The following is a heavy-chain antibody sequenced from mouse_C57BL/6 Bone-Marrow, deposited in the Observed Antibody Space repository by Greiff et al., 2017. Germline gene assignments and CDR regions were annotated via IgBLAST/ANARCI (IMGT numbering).Heavy chain of an antibody. CDR3: ARLGGAWFAY. CDR1: GYTFTSYG. Sequence: QVQLQQSGAELARPGASVKLSCKASGYTFTSYGISWVKQRTGQGLEWIGEIYPRSGNTYYNEKFKGKATLTADKSSSTAYVELRSLTSEDCAVYFCARLGGAWFAYWGQGTLGTVSA. D-gene: IGHD4-1*01. V-gene: IGHV1-81*01. CDR2: IYPRSGNT. J-gene: IGHJ3*01.